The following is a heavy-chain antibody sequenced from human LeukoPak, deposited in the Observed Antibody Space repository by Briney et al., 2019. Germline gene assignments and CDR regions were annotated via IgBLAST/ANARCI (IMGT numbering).Heavy chain of an antibody. V-gene: IGHV3-30*02. CDR3: AKDLDPLIVFAVTSVPGVDY. CDR2: IRYDGSNK. D-gene: IGHD3-22*01. Sequence: WGSLRLSCAASGFTFSSYGMHWVRQAPGKGLEWVAFIRYDGSNKYYADSVKGRFTISRDNSKNTLYLQMNSLRAEDTAVYYCAKDLDPLIVFAVTSVPGVDYGRQGTLVTVSS. CDR1: GFTFSSYG. J-gene: IGHJ4*02.